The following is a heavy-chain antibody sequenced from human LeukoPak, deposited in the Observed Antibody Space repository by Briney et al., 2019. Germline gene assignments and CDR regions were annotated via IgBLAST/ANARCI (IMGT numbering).Heavy chain of an antibody. CDR2: ISAYTGNT. CDR3: ARGDIVGTSLPFNC. D-gene: IGHD5-12*01. CDR1: GYTFTSYG. J-gene: IGHJ4*02. V-gene: IGHV1-18*01. Sequence: ASVKVSCKASGYTFTSYGISWVRQAPGQGLEWMGWISAYTGNTKYAQKLQGRVTMTTDTSTSTAYMELRSLRSDDTAVYYCARGDIVGTSLPFNCWGQGTLVTVSS.